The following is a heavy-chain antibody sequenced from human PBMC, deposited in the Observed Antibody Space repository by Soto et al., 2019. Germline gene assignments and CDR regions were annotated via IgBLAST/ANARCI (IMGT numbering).Heavy chain of an antibody. CDR3: ARLVYDTRLNYMYFDF. J-gene: IGHJ4*02. Sequence: PSETLSLTCAVSGVSTSSGNWWTWVRQTPQRGLEYIGEIFHDGTANYYPSFERRVAISVDTSKNQFSLKLTPVTAADTAIYFCARLVYDTRLNYMYFDFWGQGALVTVS. CDR2: IFHDGTA. D-gene: IGHD3-10*01. V-gene: IGHV4-4*02. CDR1: GVSTSSGNW.